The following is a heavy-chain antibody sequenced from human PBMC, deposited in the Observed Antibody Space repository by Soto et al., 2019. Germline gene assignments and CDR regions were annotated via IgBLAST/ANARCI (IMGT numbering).Heavy chain of an antibody. D-gene: IGHD5-18*01. V-gene: IGHV2-5*02. Sequence: QITLKESGPTLVKPTQTLTLTCTFSGFSLSTSGVGVGWIRQPPVKALECLALIYWDDDKRYSPSLKSMLTITKDTSKNQVVLTMTNMDPVDTATYYCSHIPGYSYPFDYWGQGTLVTVSS. CDR1: GFSLSTSGVG. J-gene: IGHJ4*02. CDR3: SHIPGYSYPFDY. CDR2: IYWDDDK.